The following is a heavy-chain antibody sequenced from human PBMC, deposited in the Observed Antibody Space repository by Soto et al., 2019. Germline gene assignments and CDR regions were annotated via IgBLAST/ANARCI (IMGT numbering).Heavy chain of an antibody. J-gene: IGHJ4*02. D-gene: IGHD3-22*01. Sequence: GESLKISCKGSGSSFTSYWISWVRQMPGKGLEWMGRIDPSDSYTNYRPSFQGHVTISADKSISTAYLQWSSLKASDTAMYYCASRPGYYDSSGYSDYWGQGTLVTGSS. V-gene: IGHV5-10-1*01. CDR3: ASRPGYYDSSGYSDY. CDR1: GSSFTSYW. CDR2: IDPSDSYT.